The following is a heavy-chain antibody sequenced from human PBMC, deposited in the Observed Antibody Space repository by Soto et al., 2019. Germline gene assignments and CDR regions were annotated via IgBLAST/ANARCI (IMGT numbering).Heavy chain of an antibody. D-gene: IGHD2-8*01. J-gene: IGHJ6*03. Sequence: SETLSLTCTVSGGSISSYYWSWVRQPPGKGLEWIGYIYYSGSTNYNPSLKSRVTISVDTSKNQFSLKLSSVTAADTAVYYCARARNGYYYYYMDVWGKGTTVTVSS. CDR2: IYYSGST. V-gene: IGHV4-59*01. CDR1: GGSISSYY. CDR3: ARARNGYYYYYMDV.